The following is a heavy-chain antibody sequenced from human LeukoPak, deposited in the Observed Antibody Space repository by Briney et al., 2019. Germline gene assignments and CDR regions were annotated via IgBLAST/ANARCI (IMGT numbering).Heavy chain of an antibody. V-gene: IGHV4-34*01. CDR2: INHSGST. CDR1: GGSFRGYY. D-gene: IGHD2-2*01. Sequence: SETLSLTCAVYGGSFRGYYWSWIRQPPGKGLEWIGEINHSGSTNYNPSLKSRVTISLDTSMKKFSLKLNSVTAADTAVYYCASTERCSTTCPLDYWGQGTLVTISS. J-gene: IGHJ4*02. CDR3: ASTERCSTTCPLDY.